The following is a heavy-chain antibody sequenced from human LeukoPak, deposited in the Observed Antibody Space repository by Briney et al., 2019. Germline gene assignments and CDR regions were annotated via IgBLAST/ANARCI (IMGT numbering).Heavy chain of an antibody. CDR2: ISSSGSHI. J-gene: IGHJ6*03. CDR3: ARATRPFGVVYFAGYYYYMDV. CDR1: GLTFSSYR. D-gene: IGHD3-3*01. Sequence: GRSLRLSCAVSGLTFSSYRMNWVRQPPGKGLEWVASISSSGSHIFYADSGKGPFTISRDNAKNSLYLQMNSLRAEDTAVYYCARATRPFGVVYFAGYYYYMDVWGKGTTVTVSS. V-gene: IGHV3-21*01.